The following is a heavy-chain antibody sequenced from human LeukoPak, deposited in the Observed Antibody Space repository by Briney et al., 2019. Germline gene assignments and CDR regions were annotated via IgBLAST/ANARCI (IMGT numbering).Heavy chain of an antibody. CDR3: AREGSCSTTSCPRDRLDC. CDR1: GFTFSSYS. V-gene: IGHV3-48*01. Sequence: GGSLRLSCAASGFTFSSYSMNWVRQAPGKGLEWVSYISSSSSTIYYADSVKGRFTISRDNGKNSLFLQMNSLRAEDTAVYYCAREGSCSTTSCPRDRLDCWGQGTLVTVSS. J-gene: IGHJ4*02. D-gene: IGHD2-2*01. CDR2: ISSSSSTI.